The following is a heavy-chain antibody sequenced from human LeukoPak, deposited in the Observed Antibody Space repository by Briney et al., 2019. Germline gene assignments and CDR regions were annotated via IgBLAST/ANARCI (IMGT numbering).Heavy chain of an antibody. CDR3: ARQGSGYSPTYYYYMDV. CDR2: IYPGDSDT. D-gene: IGHD5-18*01. J-gene: IGHJ6*03. CDR1: GYSFTSYW. V-gene: IGHV5-51*01. Sequence: PGESLKISCKGSGYSFTSYWIGWVRQMPGKGLEWMGIIYPGDSDTRYSPSFQGQVTISADKSISTAYLQWSSLKASDTAMYYCARQGSGYSPTYYYYMDVWGTGTTVTISS.